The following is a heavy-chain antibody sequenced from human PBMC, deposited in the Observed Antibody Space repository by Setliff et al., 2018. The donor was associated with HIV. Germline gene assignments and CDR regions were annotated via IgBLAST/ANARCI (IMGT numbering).Heavy chain of an antibody. Sequence: LKISCAASGFTFNSHTMHWVRQAPGKGLEWVASMSRDGATYYADSVKGRFTISRDSSKSTLYLQMNGLRAEDTAVYYCAQDPRPDYTGQYFFFAYWGQGALVTVSS. CDR1: GFTFNSHT. D-gene: IGHD2-2*02. CDR2: MSRDGAT. CDR3: AQDPRPDYTGQYFFFAY. J-gene: IGHJ4*02. V-gene: IGHV3-30*04.